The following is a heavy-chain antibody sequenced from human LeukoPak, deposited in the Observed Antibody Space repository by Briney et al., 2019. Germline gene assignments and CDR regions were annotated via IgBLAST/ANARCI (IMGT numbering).Heavy chain of an antibody. CDR1: GFTFSSYG. Sequence: PGRSLRLSCAASGFTFSSYGMHWVRQAPGKGLEWVAVISYDGSNKYYADSVKGRFTISRDNSKNTLYLQMNSLRAEDTAVYYCAKDIRYCSGGSCYPNWFDPWGQGTLVTVSS. D-gene: IGHD2-15*01. V-gene: IGHV3-30*18. CDR3: AKDIRYCSGGSCYPNWFDP. CDR2: ISYDGSNK. J-gene: IGHJ5*02.